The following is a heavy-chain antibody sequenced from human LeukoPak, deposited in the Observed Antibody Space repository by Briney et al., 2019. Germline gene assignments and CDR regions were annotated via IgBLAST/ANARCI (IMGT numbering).Heavy chain of an antibody. CDR1: GFTFSNIG. J-gene: IGHJ4*02. CDR3: AKESHSEGYGSYFDG. Sequence: TGGSLRLSCAASGFTFSNIGMHWVRQAPGKGLEWVAVVSRTGGTKCYGDSVQGRFTISRDNSKNTLYLQMNSLRAEDTAVYYCAKESHSEGYGSYFDGWGPGTLVSVSS. CDR2: VSRTGGTK. D-gene: IGHD1-26*01. V-gene: IGHV3-30*18.